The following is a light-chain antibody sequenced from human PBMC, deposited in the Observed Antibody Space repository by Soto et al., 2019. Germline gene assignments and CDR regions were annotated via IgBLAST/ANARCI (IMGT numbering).Light chain of an antibody. CDR1: QSVSSSY. CDR3: PQEWKSPPP. Sequence: EIVLTQSPGTLSLSPGERATLSCRASQSVSSSYLAWYQQKPGQAPRLLIYGASSRATGIPDRFSGSGSGTRLNLHNNQPGAEEFARELCPQEWKSPPPFGGGNQGEIK. CDR2: GAS. J-gene: IGKJ4*01. V-gene: IGKV3-20*01.